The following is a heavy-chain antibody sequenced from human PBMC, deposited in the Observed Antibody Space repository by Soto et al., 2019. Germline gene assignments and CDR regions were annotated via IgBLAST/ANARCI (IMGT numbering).Heavy chain of an antibody. Sequence: GGSLRLSCAASGFTFTRYSMNWVGQAPGKGLEWVSSISSTTNYIYYADSMKGRSTVSRDNAKNSVYLEMNSLSAEDTALYYCARESEDLTSNFDFWAQGILVTVSS. CDR3: ARESEDLTSNFDF. V-gene: IGHV3-21*01. CDR1: GFTFTRYS. CDR2: ISSTTNYI. J-gene: IGHJ4*02.